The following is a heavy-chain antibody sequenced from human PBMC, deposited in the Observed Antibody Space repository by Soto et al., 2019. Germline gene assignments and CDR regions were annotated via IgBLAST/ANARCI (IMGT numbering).Heavy chain of an antibody. D-gene: IGHD3-3*01. V-gene: IGHV4-39*01. J-gene: IGHJ5*02. CDR3: ASSPFYDFWSGPPNWFDP. Sequence: SETLSLTCTVSGGSISSSSYYWGWIRQPPGKGLEWIGSIYYSGSTYYNPSLKSRVTISVDTSKNQFSRKLSSVTAADTAVYYCASSPFYDFWSGPPNWFDPWGQGTLVTVS. CDR1: GGSISSSSYY. CDR2: IYYSGST.